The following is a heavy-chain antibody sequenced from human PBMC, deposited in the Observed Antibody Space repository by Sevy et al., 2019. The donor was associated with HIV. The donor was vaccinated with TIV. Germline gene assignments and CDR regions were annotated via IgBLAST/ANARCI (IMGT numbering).Heavy chain of an antibody. V-gene: IGHV1-18*01. J-gene: IGHJ6*02. Sequence: ATVKVSCKASGYTFTNYGITWVGQAPGQGLEWMGWISVYNRNTKTYYAQNLQDRVSMTTDISTNTAYMELRSLRSSDTDVYFCAREGRFCANSVCGASLARGELFTRYYGMDVWGQGTTVTVSS. CDR1: GYTFTNYG. CDR2: ISVYNRNT. CDR3: AREGRFCANSVCGASLARGELFTRYYGMDV. D-gene: IGHD2-8*01.